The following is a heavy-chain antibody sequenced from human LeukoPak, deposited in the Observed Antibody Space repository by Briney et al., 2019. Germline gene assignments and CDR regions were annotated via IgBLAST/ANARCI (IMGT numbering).Heavy chain of an antibody. CDR2: IYYSGST. CDR3: ARGGDSTGYNY. CDR1: GGSISSYY. V-gene: IGHV4-59*12. Sequence: SETLSLTCTVSGGSISSYYWSWIRQPPGKGLEWIGYIYYSGSTNYNPSLKSRVTISVDTSKNHFSLRLSAVTAADTAVYHCARGGDSTGYNYWGQGTLVTVSS. J-gene: IGHJ4*02. D-gene: IGHD3-22*01.